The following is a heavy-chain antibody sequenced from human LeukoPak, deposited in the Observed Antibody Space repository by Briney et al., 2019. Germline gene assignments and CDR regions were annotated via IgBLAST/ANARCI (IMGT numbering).Heavy chain of an antibody. CDR2: ISSSSSYI. CDR3: AREVVVVPALPGRNWFDP. J-gene: IGHJ5*02. Sequence: GGSLRLSCAASGFTFSSYSINWVRQAPGKGLEWVSSISSSSSYIYYADSVKGRFTISRDNAKNSLYLQMNSLRAEDAAVYYCAREVVVVPALPGRNWFDPWGQGTLVTVSS. D-gene: IGHD2-2*01. CDR1: GFTFSSYS. V-gene: IGHV3-21*01.